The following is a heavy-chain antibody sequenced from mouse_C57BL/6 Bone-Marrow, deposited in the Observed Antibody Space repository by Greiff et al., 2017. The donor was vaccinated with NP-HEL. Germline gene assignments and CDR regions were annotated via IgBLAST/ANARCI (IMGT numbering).Heavy chain of an antibody. V-gene: IGHV10-1*01. D-gene: IGHD3-3*01. CDR1: GFSFNTYA. CDR2: IRSKSNNYAT. J-gene: IGHJ3*01. Sequence: EVKLVESGGGLVQPKGSLKLSCAASGFSFNTYAMNWVRQAPGKGLEWVACIRSKSNNYATYYADSVKDRFTISRDDSESMLYLQMNNVKTEDTAMYYCARRGRDGFAYWGQGTLVTVSA. CDR3: ARRGRDGFAY.